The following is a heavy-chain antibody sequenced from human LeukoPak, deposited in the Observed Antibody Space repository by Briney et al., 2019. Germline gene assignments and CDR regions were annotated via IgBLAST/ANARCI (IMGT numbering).Heavy chain of an antibody. V-gene: IGHV4-61*08. J-gene: IGHJ6*02. CDR2: IYYSGST. CDR3: ASLLLWFGEPTHSYGMDV. D-gene: IGHD3-10*01. CDR1: GGSISSGDYY. Sequence: SQTLSLTCTVSGGSISSGDYYWSWIRQPPGKGLEWIGYIYYSGSTNYNPSLKSRVTISVDTSKNQFSLKLSSVTAADTAVYYCASLLLWFGEPTHSYGMDVWGQGTTVTVSS.